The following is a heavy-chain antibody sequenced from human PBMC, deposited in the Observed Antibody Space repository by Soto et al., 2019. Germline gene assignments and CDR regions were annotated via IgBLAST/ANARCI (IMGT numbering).Heavy chain of an antibody. V-gene: IGHV4-39*01. D-gene: IGHD3-22*01. CDR3: ARQHYYDSSGYYTWN. Sequence: QLQLQESGPGLVKPSETLSLTCSVSGGSIRNNIYYWGWIRQPPGKGLEWIATVHYSGSTYYTPSLKSRVTIPADTSNHQFSLRLNSVTAADTAVYYCARQHYYDSSGYYTWNWGQGTLVTVSS. CDR1: GGSIRNNIYY. J-gene: IGHJ4*02. CDR2: VHYSGST.